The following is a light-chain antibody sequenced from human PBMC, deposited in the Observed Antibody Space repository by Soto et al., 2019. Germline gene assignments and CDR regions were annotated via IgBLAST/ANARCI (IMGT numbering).Light chain of an antibody. Sequence: DIAMTQSPDSLAVSLGERATINCKSSQSVLYSSNNKNYLAWYQQKPGQPPKLLIYWASTRESGVPDRFSGSGSGTDFTLTISSLQAEDVAVYYCQQYYSTPFFGGGTKVDIK. CDR2: WAS. CDR1: QSVLYSSNNKNY. V-gene: IGKV4-1*01. J-gene: IGKJ4*01. CDR3: QQYYSTPF.